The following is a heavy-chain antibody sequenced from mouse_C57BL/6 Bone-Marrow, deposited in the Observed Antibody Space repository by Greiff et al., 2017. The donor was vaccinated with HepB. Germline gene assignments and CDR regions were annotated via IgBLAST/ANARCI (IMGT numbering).Heavy chain of an antibody. CDR1: GYTFTSYW. CDR3: ARSYYGSSYAWFAY. Sequence: VQLQQPGAELVRPGSSVKLSCKASGYTFTSYWMHWVKQRPIQGLEWIGNIDPSDSETHYNQKFKDKATLTVDKSSSTAYMQLSSLTSEDSAVYYCARSYYGSSYAWFAYWGQGTLVTVSA. J-gene: IGHJ3*01. CDR2: IDPSDSET. V-gene: IGHV1-52*01. D-gene: IGHD1-1*01.